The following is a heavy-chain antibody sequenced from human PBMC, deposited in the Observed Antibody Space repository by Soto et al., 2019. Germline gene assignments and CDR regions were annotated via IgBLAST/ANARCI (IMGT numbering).Heavy chain of an antibody. J-gene: IGHJ5*02. CDR2: IWYDGSNK. CDR3: ARDRLAASGNNWFDP. CDR1: GFTFTIYG. D-gene: IGHD6-13*01. V-gene: IGHV3-33*01. Sequence: GGSLRLSSAAYGFTFTIYGLHWFRQAQGKGLEWVAVIWYDGSNKYYEDSVKGRFTISRDNSKNSLYLQMNSLRAEDTAVYYCARDRLAASGNNWFDP.